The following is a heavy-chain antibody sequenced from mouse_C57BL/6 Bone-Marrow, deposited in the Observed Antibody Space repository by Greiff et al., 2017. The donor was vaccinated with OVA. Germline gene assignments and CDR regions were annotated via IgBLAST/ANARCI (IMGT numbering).Heavy chain of an antibody. V-gene: IGHV1-26*01. CDR3: ARGGGTAQATCAY. J-gene: IGHJ3*01. CDR2: INPNNGGT. Sequence: EVQLQQSGPELVKPGASVKISCKASGYTFTDYYMNWVKQSHGKSLEWIGDINPNNGGTSYNQKFKGKATLTVDKSSSTAYMELRSLTSEDSAVYYCARGGGTAQATCAYWGQGTLVTVSA. D-gene: IGHD3-2*02. CDR1: GYTFTDYY.